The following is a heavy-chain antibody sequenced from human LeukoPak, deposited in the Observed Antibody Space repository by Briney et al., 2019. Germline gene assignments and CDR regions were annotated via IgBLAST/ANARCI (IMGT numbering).Heavy chain of an antibody. J-gene: IGHJ4*02. D-gene: IGHD3-22*01. CDR3: ARPIFPFYYDSSGYYPLPDY. CDR2: ISAYNGNT. V-gene: IGHV1-18*01. Sequence: EASVKVSCKASGYTFTSYGISWVRQAPGQGLEWMGWISAYNGNTNYAQKLQGRVTMTTDTSTSTAYMELRSLRSDDTAVYYCARPIFPFYYDSSGYYPLPDYWGQGTLVTVSS. CDR1: GYTFTSYG.